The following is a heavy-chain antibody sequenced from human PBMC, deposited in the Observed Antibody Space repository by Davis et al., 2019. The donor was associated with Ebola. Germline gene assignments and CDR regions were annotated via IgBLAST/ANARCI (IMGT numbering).Heavy chain of an antibody. CDR1: GYTFTSYG. CDR3: ARDGRAPRMLYGMDV. Sequence: AASVKVSCKASGYTFTSYGISWVRQAPGQGLEWMGWISGYNGNTKHAQKLQGRVTMTTDTSTSTAYMELRSLRSDDTAVYYCARDGRAPRMLYGMDVWGQGTTVTVSS. D-gene: IGHD1-1*01. CDR2: ISGYNGNT. J-gene: IGHJ6*02. V-gene: IGHV1-18*04.